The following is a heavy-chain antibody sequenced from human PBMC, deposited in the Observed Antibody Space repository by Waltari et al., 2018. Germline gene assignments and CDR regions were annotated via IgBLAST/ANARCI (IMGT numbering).Heavy chain of an antibody. D-gene: IGHD4-17*01. Sequence: EVQLLESGGGLVQPGGSLRLSCAASGFTFSTYAMSWVRQTPGRGLEWVSAISGSGNSAYYADSVRGRFIISRDNSKNTVFLQMNSLRAEDTALYYCAKDTRGYADYHQYDYWGQGTLVTVSS. CDR1: GFTFSTYA. J-gene: IGHJ4*02. CDR3: AKDTRGYADYHQYDY. V-gene: IGHV3-23*01. CDR2: ISGSGNSA.